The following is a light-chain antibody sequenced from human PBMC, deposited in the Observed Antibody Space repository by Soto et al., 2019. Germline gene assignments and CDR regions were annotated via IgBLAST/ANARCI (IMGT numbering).Light chain of an antibody. CDR1: GRDVGAYDY. CDR3: CSYADGSIYF. J-gene: IGLJ1*01. Sequence: QSALTQPASVSGSPGQSITISCTGTGRDVGAYDYVSWYLQYPDKAPQLLIYYVDHRPSGVSSRFSGSKSGNTASLTISGLQAEDEGDYYCCSYADGSIYFFGTGTKVT. CDR2: YVD. V-gene: IGLV2-14*03.